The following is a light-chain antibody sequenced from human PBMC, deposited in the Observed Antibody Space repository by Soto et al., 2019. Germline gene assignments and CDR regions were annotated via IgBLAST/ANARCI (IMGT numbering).Light chain of an antibody. J-gene: IGLJ1*01. CDR3: SSYTSSSTYV. CDR1: SSDVGGYNY. V-gene: IGLV2-14*01. Sequence: QSVLTQPRSVSGSPGQSVTISCTGTSSDVGGYNYVSWYQQHPGKAPKLMIYEVSNRPSGVSNRFSGSKSGNTASLTISGPQAEDEADYYCSSYTSSSTYVFGTGTKVTVL. CDR2: EVS.